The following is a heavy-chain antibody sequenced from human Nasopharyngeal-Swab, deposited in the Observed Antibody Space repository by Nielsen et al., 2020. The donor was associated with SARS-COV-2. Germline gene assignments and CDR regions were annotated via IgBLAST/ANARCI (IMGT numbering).Heavy chain of an antibody. Sequence: GGSLRLSCAASGFTFSSYWMSWVRQAPGKGLEWVANIKQDGSEKYYVDSVKGRFTIPRDNAKNSLYLQMNSLRAEDTAVYYCARDGYCSSTSCVSQLYYYYYGMDVWGQGTTVTVSS. CDR2: IKQDGSEK. CDR1: GFTFSSYW. CDR3: ARDGYCSSTSCVSQLYYYYYGMDV. V-gene: IGHV3-7*01. D-gene: IGHD2-2*03. J-gene: IGHJ6*02.